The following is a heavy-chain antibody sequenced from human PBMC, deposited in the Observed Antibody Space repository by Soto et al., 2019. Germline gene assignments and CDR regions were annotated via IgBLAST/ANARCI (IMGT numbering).Heavy chain of an antibody. D-gene: IGHD1-26*01. J-gene: IGHJ5*02. CDR1: GFIFENFG. Sequence: GGSLRLSCAASGFIFENFGMSWVRQAPGKGLEWISSISGSGFKKYYADSVEGRFTISRDNSKSTVYLELKNLSAEDTAVYHCAKNQGVELVPLATVDWFDPWGQGSAAPVSS. V-gene: IGHV3-23*01. CDR2: ISGSGFKK. CDR3: AKNQGVELVPLATVDWFDP.